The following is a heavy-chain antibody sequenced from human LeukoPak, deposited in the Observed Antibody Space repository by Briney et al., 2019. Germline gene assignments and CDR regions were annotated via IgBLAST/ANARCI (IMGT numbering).Heavy chain of an antibody. Sequence: GGSLRLSCAASGFTFSTYWMHWVRQAPGKGLVWLSRTSNDGSSTTYADSVKGRFTISRDNTKNTLYVQMGSLRPEDTAVYYCARGIWRSYGLDVWGQGTTVTVSS. CDR1: GFTFSTYW. CDR3: ARGIWRSYGLDV. J-gene: IGHJ6*02. CDR2: TSNDGSST. V-gene: IGHV3-74*01.